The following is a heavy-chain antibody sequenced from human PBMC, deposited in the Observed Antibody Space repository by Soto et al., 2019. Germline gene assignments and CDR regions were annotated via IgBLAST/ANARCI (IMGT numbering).Heavy chain of an antibody. J-gene: IGHJ5*02. CDR1: GFTFGSYA. CDR2: ITGSGGST. CDR3: AKTTGPEHLTGTTRVNRFDP. Sequence: GGSLRLSCAASGFTFGSYAMSWVRQSPGKGLEWVSAITGSGGSTYYTDSVEGRFSISRDNSKNTVYLQMNSLRAEDTAVYYCAKTTGPEHLTGTTRVNRFDPWGQGTLVTVS. V-gene: IGHV3-23*01. D-gene: IGHD1-7*01.